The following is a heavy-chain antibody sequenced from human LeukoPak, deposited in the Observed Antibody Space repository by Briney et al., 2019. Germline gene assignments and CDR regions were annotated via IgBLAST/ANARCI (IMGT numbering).Heavy chain of an antibody. CDR1: GFTFSNAW. D-gene: IGHD3-22*01. V-gene: IGHV3-15*01. CDR3: TTGPGYYYDSSGYAFLAFDI. J-gene: IGHJ3*02. Sequence: GGSLRLSCAASGFTFSNAWMSWVRQAPGKGLEWVGRIKSKTYGGTTDYAAPVKGRFTISRDDSKNTLYLQMNSLKTEDTAVYYCTTGPGYYYDSSGYAFLAFDIWGQGTMVTVSS. CDR2: IKSKTYGGTT.